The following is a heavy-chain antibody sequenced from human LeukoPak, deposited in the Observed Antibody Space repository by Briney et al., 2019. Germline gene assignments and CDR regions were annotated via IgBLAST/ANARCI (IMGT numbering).Heavy chain of an antibody. Sequence: GGSLRLSCAASGFTVSSNFMNWVRQAPGKGLEWVSDYADSVKGRFTISRDNSKNTLYLQMNSLRAEDTAVYYCARDPERRFTPFDPWGQGTLVTVSS. CDR3: ARDPERRFTPFDP. D-gene: IGHD3-3*01. J-gene: IGHJ5*02. CDR1: GFTVSSNF. V-gene: IGHV3-53*01.